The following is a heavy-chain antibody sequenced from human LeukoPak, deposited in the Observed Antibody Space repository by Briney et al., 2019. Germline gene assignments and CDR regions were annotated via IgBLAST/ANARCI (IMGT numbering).Heavy chain of an antibody. V-gene: IGHV3-23*01. CDR2: ISGSGGST. CDR3: AKKKGSGYYYAFDY. CDR1: GFTFSSYA. J-gene: IGHJ4*02. D-gene: IGHD3-22*01. Sequence: PGGSLRLSCAASGFTFSSYAMSWVRQAPGKGLEWVSAISGSGGSTYYADSVKGRFTISRDNSKNTLYLQMNSLRAEDPAVYYCAKKKGSGYYYAFDYWGQGTLVTVSS.